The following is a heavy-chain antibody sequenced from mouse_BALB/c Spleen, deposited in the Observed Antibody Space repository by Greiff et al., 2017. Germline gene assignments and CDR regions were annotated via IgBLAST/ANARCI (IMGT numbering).Heavy chain of an antibody. CDR3: ARLRYDGDYYAMDY. J-gene: IGHJ4*01. Sequence: EVKLMESGPGLVKPSQSLSLTCTVTGYSITSDYAWNWIRQFPGNKLEWMGYISYSGSTSYNPSLKSRISITRDTSKNQFFLQLNSVTTEDTATYYCARLRYDGDYYAMDYWGQGTSVTVSS. D-gene: IGHD2-14*01. V-gene: IGHV3-2*02. CDR1: GYSITSDYA. CDR2: ISYSGST.